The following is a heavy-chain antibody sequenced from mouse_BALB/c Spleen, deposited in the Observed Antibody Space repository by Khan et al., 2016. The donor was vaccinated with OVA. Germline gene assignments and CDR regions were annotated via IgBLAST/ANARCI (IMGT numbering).Heavy chain of an antibody. CDR1: GFTFSSFG. J-gene: IGHJ1*01. CDR2: MSSGSSTI. D-gene: IGHD2-1*01. V-gene: IGHV5-17*02. CDR3: ARSGGNFHWYFDV. Sequence: EVELVESGGGLVQPGGSRKLSCAASGFTFSSFGMHWVRQAPKQGLEWVAYMSSGSSTIYYVDTVKGRFTISRDNPKNTLFLQMTSLRSEETAMYYGARSGGNFHWYFDVWGAGTSVTVSS.